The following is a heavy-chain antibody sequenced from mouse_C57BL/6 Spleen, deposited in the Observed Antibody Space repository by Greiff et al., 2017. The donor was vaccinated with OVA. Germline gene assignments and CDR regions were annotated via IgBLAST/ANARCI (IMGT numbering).Heavy chain of an antibody. Sequence: DVKLQESGGGLVQPGGSLKLSCAASGFTFSDYYMYWVRQTPEKRLEWVAYISNGGGSTYYPDTVKGRFTISRDNAKNTLYLQMSRLKSEDTAMYYCARLDYDLYYFDYWGQGTTLTVSS. V-gene: IGHV5-12*01. J-gene: IGHJ2*01. D-gene: IGHD2-4*01. CDR3: ARLDYDLYYFDY. CDR1: GFTFSDYY. CDR2: ISNGGGST.